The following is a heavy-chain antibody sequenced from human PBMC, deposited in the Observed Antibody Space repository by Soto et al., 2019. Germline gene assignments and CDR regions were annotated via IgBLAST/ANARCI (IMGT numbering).Heavy chain of an antibody. CDR3: VRESVVSGILTWFDP. V-gene: IGHV3-23*01. Sequence: AWSLRLSCAASGFTVCNYAVSWVRQAPGKGLEWVSAISDSGGRTYYADSVKGRFTISRDNLQNTVYLHMNILRADDTAVYYCVRESVVSGILTWFDPWGQGTQVTVSS. D-gene: IGHD2-21*01. CDR1: GFTVCNYA. CDR2: ISDSGGRT. J-gene: IGHJ5*02.